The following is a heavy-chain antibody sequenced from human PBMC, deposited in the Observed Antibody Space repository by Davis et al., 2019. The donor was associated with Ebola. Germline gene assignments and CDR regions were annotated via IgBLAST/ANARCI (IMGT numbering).Heavy chain of an antibody. Sequence: PGGSLRLSCAASGFTFSSYAMSWVRQAPGKGLEWVSAISGSGGSTYYADSVKGRFTISRDNSKNTLYLQMNSLRVEDTAIYYCAKDPVSRDGYTGDFDIWGQGTMVSVST. J-gene: IGHJ3*02. CDR1: GFTFSSYA. CDR2: ISGSGGST. D-gene: IGHD5-24*01. CDR3: AKDPVSRDGYTGDFDI. V-gene: IGHV3-23*01.